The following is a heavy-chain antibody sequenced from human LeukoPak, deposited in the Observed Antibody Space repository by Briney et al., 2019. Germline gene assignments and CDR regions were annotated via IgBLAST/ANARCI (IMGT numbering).Heavy chain of an antibody. D-gene: IGHD6-6*01. J-gene: IGHJ6*03. CDR2: LSNSGRTI. CDR3: ARVIATRPHYHYYMDV. V-gene: IGHV3-11*04. Sequence: PGGSLRLSCAASGFTFSEHYMSWIRQAPGKGLEWVSYLSNSGRTIYYADSVKGRFTISRGNAENSLYLQMNSLRAEDTAVYYCARVIATRPHYHYYMDVWGKGTTVTVSS. CDR1: GFTFSEHY.